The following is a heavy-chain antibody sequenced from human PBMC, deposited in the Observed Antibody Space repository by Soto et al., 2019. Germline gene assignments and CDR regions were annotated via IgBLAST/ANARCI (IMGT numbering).Heavy chain of an antibody. J-gene: IGHJ6*02. CDR2: ISYDGSNK. Sequence: GGSLRLSCAASEFTFSSYGMHWVRQAPGKGLEWVAVISYDGSNKYYADSVKGRFAISRDNSKKTLYLQMNSLRAEDTAVYYCAKDSFTASRDYYYGMDVWGQGTTVTVSS. CDR1: EFTFSSYG. V-gene: IGHV3-30*18. CDR3: AKDSFTASRDYYYGMDV. D-gene: IGHD5-18*01.